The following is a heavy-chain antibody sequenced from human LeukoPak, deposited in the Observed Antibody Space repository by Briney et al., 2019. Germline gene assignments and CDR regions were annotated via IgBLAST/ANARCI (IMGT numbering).Heavy chain of an antibody. Sequence: GASVKVSCKASGYTFTSYGISWVRQAPGQGLEWMGWISAYNGNTNYAQKLQGRVTMTTDTSTSTAYMELRSLRSDDTVVYYCARVPHYYYYYYMDVWGKGTTVTVSS. CDR1: GYTFTSYG. CDR3: ARVPHYYYYYYMDV. CDR2: ISAYNGNT. V-gene: IGHV1-18*01. J-gene: IGHJ6*03.